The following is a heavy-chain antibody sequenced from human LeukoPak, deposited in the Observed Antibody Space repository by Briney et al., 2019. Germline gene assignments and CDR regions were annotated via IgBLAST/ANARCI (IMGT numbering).Heavy chain of an antibody. J-gene: IGHJ4*02. CDR3: AIVDTAMVLDY. V-gene: IGHV3-7*03. CDR1: GFTFSSYW. CDR2: IKQDGSEK. D-gene: IGHD5-18*01. Sequence: PGGSLRLSCAASGFTFSSYWMSWVRQAPGKGLEWVANIKQDGSEKYYVDSVKGRFTISRDNAKNSLYLQMNSLRAEDTALYYCAIVDTAMVLDYWGQGTLVTVSS.